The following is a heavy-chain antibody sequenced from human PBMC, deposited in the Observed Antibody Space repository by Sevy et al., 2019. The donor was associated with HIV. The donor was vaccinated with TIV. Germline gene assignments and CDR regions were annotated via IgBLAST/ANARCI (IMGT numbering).Heavy chain of an antibody. CDR1: GYSISSDDY. D-gene: IGHD3-10*01. CDR3: AREMEGSGAYGMDV. V-gene: IGHV4-38-2*02. CDR2: IYHSGNT. J-gene: IGHJ6*02. Sequence: SETLSLTCAVSGYSISSDDYWVWIRQPPGKGLEWIGNIYHSGNTYYNPSLRTRLSMSVDTSKNHFSLKLTSVTAADTAVYYCAREMEGSGAYGMDVWGQGITVTVSS.